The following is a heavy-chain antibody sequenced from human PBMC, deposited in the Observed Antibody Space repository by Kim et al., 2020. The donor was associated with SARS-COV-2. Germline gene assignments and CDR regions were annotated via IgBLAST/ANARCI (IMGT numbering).Heavy chain of an antibody. V-gene: IGHV1-46*01. D-gene: IGHD6-19*01. CDR3: ARDRYSSGWSFNWFDP. CDR1: GYTFTSYY. J-gene: IGHJ5*02. Sequence: ASVKVSCKASGYTFTSYYMHWVRQAPGQGLEWMGIINPSGGSTSYAQKFQGRVTMTRDTSTSTVYMELSSLRSEDTAVYYCARDRYSSGWSFNWFDPWGQGSLVTVSS. CDR2: INPSGGST.